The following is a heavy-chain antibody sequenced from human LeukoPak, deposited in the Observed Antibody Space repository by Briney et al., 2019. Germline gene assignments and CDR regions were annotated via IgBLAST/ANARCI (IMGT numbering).Heavy chain of an antibody. J-gene: IGHJ6*04. CDR2: ISYDGSNK. V-gene: IGHV3-30*04. CDR1: GFTFSSYA. CDR3: ARDCVAAAEYEIYYYYYGMDV. D-gene: IGHD6-13*01. Sequence: GRSLRLSCAASGFTFSSYAMHWFRQAPGKGLEWVAVISYDGSNKYYADSVKGRFTISRDNSKNTLYLQMNSLRAEDTAVYYCARDCVAAAEYEIYYYYYGMDVWGKGTTVTVSS.